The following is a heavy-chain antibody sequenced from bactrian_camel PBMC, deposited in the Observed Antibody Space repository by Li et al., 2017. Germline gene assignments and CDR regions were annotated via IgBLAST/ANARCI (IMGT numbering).Heavy chain of an antibody. CDR2: IVHDGTT. CDR1: GYTYSRYC. D-gene: IGHD1*01. J-gene: IGHJ4*01. Sequence: QVQLVESGGGTARTGGSLRLSCVASGYTYSRYCMRWYRLAPGIGKERERVATIVHDGTTTYTDSVKGRFTISKDNAKNTLYLQMNSLKPEDTAMYYCASNLWSMTDKLREGEYSFWGQGTQVTVS. V-gene: IGHV3S55*01. CDR3: ASNLWSMTDKLREGEYSF.